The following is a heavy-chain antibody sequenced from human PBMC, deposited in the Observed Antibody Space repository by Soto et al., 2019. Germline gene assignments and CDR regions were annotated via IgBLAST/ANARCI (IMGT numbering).Heavy chain of an antibody. CDR1: GDSISSRHW. J-gene: IGHJ4*02. D-gene: IGHD3-10*01. CDR2: FYHSGYT. CDR3: AKNGVGKGFDY. V-gene: IGHV4-4*02. Sequence: QVQLQESGPGLVEPSGTLSLTCTVSGDSISSRHWWSWVRQSPNKGLEWIGEFYHSGYTNFNPSLKSRVSISADTSKNQFSLEVKSVTAADTAIYFCAKNGVGKGFDYWGQGTLVSVSS.